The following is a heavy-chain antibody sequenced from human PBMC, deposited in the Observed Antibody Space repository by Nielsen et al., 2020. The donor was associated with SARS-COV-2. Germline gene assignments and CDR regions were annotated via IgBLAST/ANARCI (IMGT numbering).Heavy chain of an antibody. CDR2: IYYSGNT. J-gene: IGHJ3*01. D-gene: IGHD3-10*01. Sequence: SETLSLTCSVSNEITPHYWSWVRQTPGQGLEWIGYIYYSGNTSYSPSLKSRVNISLDKSKNQFSLTLKSVTAADTAVYYCAKFRGLGRSVGAFDVWGPGTKVTVSS. V-gene: IGHV4-59*11. CDR1: NEITPHY. CDR3: AKFRGLGRSVGAFDV.